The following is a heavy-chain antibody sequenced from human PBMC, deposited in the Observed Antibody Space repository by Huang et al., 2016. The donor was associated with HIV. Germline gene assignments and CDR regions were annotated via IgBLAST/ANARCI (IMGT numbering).Heavy chain of an antibody. CDR1: GGSIRSDNYY. CDR2: IYYSGGT. Sequence: QLQLQESGPGLVKPSETLSLTCTVSGGSIRSDNYYWGWIRQPPGKGLEWIGSIYYSGGTYYNPSLNRRVTITVDTSKNQVSLKMRSVTAADTAVYYCARLPGSITMIRGVITDPYWGQGTLVTVSS. CDR3: ARLPGSITMIRGVITDPY. V-gene: IGHV4-39*01. J-gene: IGHJ4*02. D-gene: IGHD3-10*01.